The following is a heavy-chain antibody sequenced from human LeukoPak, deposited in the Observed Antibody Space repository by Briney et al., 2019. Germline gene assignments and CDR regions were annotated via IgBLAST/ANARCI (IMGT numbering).Heavy chain of an antibody. J-gene: IGHJ6*03. Sequence: ASVNVSCKASGYTFTSYYMHWVRQAPGQGLEWMGIINPSGGSTSYAQKFQGRVTMTRDTSTSTVYMELSSLRSEDTAVYYCARDEGPTAMVKGDYYCYMDVWGKGTTVTISS. CDR2: INPSGGST. CDR3: ARDEGPTAMVKGDYYCYMDV. D-gene: IGHD5-18*01. V-gene: IGHV1-46*01. CDR1: GYTFTSYY.